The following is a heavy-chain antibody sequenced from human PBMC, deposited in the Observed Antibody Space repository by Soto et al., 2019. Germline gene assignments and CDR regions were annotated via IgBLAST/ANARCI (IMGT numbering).Heavy chain of an antibody. CDR3: GRELSTVTNYGMDV. CDR2: IYYSGST. D-gene: IGHD4-17*01. CDR1: GASMRGYS. V-gene: IGHV4-59*01. Sequence: SETLSLTCSVSGASMRGYSWNWIRQSPGKGLEWIAYIYYSGSTNYNPSLKSRVTISVDTSKNQFSLKLSSVTAADTAVYYCGRELSTVTNYGMDVWGQGTTVTVSS. J-gene: IGHJ6*02.